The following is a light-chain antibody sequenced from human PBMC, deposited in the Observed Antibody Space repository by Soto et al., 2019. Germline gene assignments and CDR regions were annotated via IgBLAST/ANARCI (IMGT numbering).Light chain of an antibody. CDR3: PQYGSSPPLFT. V-gene: IGKV3-20*01. Sequence: IVLTQSPGTLSLSPGERATLSCRASQSVSSSYLAWYQQKPGQAPRLLIYSASSRAAGIPDRFSGSGSGTDFTLTISSLEPEDFEVYYCPQYGSSPPLFTFGPGTKVDIK. CDR2: SAS. CDR1: QSVSSSY. J-gene: IGKJ3*01.